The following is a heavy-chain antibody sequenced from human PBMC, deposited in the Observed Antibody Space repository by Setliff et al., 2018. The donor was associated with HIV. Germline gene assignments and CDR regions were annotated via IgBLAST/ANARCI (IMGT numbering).Heavy chain of an antibody. CDR3: AKDGGQWLVPRGGDFDY. CDR2: ISGSGGST. CDR1: GFTFSSYA. J-gene: IGHJ4*02. V-gene: IGHV3-23*01. D-gene: IGHD6-19*01. Sequence: GGSLRLSCAASGFTFSSYAMSWVRQAPGKGLEWVSAISGSGGSTYYADSVKGRFTISRDNSKNTLYLQMNSLRAEDTAVYYCAKDGGQWLVPRGGDFDYWGQGTLVTVSS.